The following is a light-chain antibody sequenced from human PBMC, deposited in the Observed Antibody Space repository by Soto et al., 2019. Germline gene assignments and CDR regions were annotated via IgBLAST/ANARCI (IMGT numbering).Light chain of an antibody. CDR3: QQYDSSPRT. Sequence: EIVLTQSPGTLSLSPAARATLSCMASQSFTSRSLAWYQQKPGLAPRLLISGASNRAAGIPDRFSGSGSGTDFTLTISRLEPEDFAVYYCQQYDSSPRTFGQGTKVDI. J-gene: IGKJ1*01. V-gene: IGKV3-20*01. CDR2: GAS. CDR1: QSFTSRS.